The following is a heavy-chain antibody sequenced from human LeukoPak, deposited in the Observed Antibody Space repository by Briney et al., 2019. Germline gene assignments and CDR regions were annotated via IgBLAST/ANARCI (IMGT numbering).Heavy chain of an antibody. Sequence: GGSLRLSCAASRFTFSTYGMSWVRQAPGKGLEWVSSISGSGGSTNYADSVKGRFTISRDNSKNSLYLQMNSLRDEDTAVYYCAKDSRESSGHFPYYYYYHYGLDVWGQGTTVTVSS. D-gene: IGHD3-22*01. J-gene: IGHJ6*02. CDR3: AKDSRESSGHFPYYYYYHYGLDV. V-gene: IGHV3-23*01. CDR2: ISGSGGST. CDR1: RFTFSTYG.